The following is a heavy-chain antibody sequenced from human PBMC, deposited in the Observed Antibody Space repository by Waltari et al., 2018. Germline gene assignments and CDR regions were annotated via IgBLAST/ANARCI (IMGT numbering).Heavy chain of an antibody. CDR3: TSGGGYDLYYYYYMDV. CDR2: IRSKANSYAT. V-gene: IGHV3-73*01. CDR1: GFTVSGSA. J-gene: IGHJ6*03. Sequence: EVQLVESGGGLVQPGGSLKLACAASGFTVSGSAMHWVRQASGNGLEWVGRIRSKANSYATAYAASVKGRFTISRDDSKNTAYLQMNSLKTEDTAVYYCTSGGGYDLYYYYYMDVWGKGTTVTVSS. D-gene: IGHD5-12*01.